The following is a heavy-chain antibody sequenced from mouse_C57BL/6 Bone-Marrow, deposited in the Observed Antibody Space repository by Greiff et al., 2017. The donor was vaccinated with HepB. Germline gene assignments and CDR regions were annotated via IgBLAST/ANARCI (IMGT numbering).Heavy chain of an antibody. CDR2: IYPGSGST. Sequence: VQLQQPGAELVKPGASVKMSCKASGYTFTSYWITWVKQRPGQGLEWIGDIYPGSGSTNYNEKFKSKATLTVDTSSSPAYMQLSSLTSEDSAVYYCARDYYYGSREVDYWGQGTTLTVSS. CDR1: GYTFTSYW. D-gene: IGHD1-1*01. V-gene: IGHV1-55*01. J-gene: IGHJ2*01. CDR3: ARDYYYGSREVDY.